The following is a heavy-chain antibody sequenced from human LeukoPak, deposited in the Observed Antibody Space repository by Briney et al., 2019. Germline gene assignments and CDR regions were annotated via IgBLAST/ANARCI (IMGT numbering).Heavy chain of an antibody. CDR2: IYTSGST. D-gene: IGHD3-3*01. CDR1: GYSISSGYY. V-gene: IGHV4-38-2*02. CDR3: ARDEGWDFWSGYFPDYYYMDV. J-gene: IGHJ6*03. Sequence: SETLSLTCAVSGYSISSGYYWGWIRQPPGKGLEWIGRIYTSGSTNYNPSLKSRVTMSVDTSKNQFSLKLSSVTAADTAVYYCARDEGWDFWSGYFPDYYYMDVWGKGTTVTVSS.